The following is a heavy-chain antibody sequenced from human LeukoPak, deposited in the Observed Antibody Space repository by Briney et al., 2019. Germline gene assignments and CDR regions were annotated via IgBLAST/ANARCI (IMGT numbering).Heavy chain of an antibody. CDR2: ISGSGGST. D-gene: IGHD3-22*01. CDR3: AKVDHDSSGYYPYFHH. V-gene: IGHV3-23*01. Sequence: GGSLRLSCAASGFTFSSYAMSWVRQAPGKGLEWVSAISGSGGSTYYADSVKGRFTISRDNSKNTLYLQMNSLRAEDTAVYYCAKVDHDSSGYYPYFHHWGQGTLVTVSS. CDR1: GFTFSSYA. J-gene: IGHJ1*01.